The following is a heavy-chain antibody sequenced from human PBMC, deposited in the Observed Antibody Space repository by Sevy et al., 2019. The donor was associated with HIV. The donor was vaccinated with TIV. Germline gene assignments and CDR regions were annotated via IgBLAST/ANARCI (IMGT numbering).Heavy chain of an antibody. CDR2: ISGSGGST. J-gene: IGHJ6*04. CDR3: AKVVVVPAARAGGGQMDV. Sequence: GGSLRLSCAASGFTFSSYAMSWVRQAPGKGLEWVSAISGSGGSTYYADSVKGRFTISRDNCKNTLYLQMNNLRAEDTAVYYCAKVVVVPAARAGGGQMDVWGKGTTVTVSS. V-gene: IGHV3-23*01. D-gene: IGHD2-2*01. CDR1: GFTFSSYA.